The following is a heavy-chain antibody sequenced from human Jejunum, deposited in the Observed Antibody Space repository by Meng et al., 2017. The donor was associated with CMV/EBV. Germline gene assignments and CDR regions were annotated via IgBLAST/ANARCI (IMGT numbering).Heavy chain of an antibody. J-gene: IGHJ2*01. CDR3: AKEEQWRGYWHFDV. D-gene: IGHD6-19*01. Sequence: CAVYGESLSGYYWSWIRQSPGKGLEWIGEISHNGNTNYNPSLKSRLTISLDTSKKQFSLNLNSVTAADTAIYYCAKEEQWRGYWHFDVWGRGTLVTVSS. CDR1: GESLSGYY. CDR2: ISHNGNT. V-gene: IGHV4-34*01.